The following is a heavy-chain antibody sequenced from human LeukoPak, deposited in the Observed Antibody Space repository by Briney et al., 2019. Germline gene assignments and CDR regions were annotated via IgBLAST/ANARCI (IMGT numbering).Heavy chain of an antibody. D-gene: IGHD3-3*01. CDR3: ARGKGVKPYYDFWSGYYRSSWFDP. V-gene: IGHV3-7*03. CDR2: IKQDGSEK. CDR1: GFTFSSYW. Sequence: PGGSLRLSCAASGFTFSSYWMSWVRQAPGKGLEWVANIKQDGSEKYYVDSVKGRFTISRDNAKNSLYLQMNSLRSEDTAVYYCARGKGVKPYYDFWSGYYRSSWFDPWGQGTLVTVSS. J-gene: IGHJ5*02.